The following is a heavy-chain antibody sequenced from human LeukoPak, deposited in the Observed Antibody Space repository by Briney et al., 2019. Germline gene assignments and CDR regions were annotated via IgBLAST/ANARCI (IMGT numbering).Heavy chain of an antibody. CDR2: RHHAGNT. Sequence: SETLSLTCTVSGGSIRSNSDYWGWFRQSPGKGLEWIGSRHHAGNTYYNPSLKSRVTIFADTSKNQISLKLSSVTAADTAVYYCARVVPPRRVTTYYYYMDVWGKGTTVTVSS. D-gene: IGHD4-17*01. CDR3: ARVVPPRRVTTYYYYMDV. J-gene: IGHJ6*03. V-gene: IGHV4-39*07. CDR1: GGSIRSNSDY.